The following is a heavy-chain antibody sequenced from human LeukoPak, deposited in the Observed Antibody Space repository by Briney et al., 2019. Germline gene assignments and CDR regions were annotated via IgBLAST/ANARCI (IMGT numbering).Heavy chain of an antibody. V-gene: IGHV4-34*01. CDR2: INHSGST. CDR3: ASTSRITIFGVVTPFDS. Sequence: SETLSLTCAVYGGSFSGYYWSWIRQPPGKGLEWIGEINHSGSTNYNPSLKSRVTISVDTSKNQFSLKLSSVTAADTAVYYCASTSRITIFGVVTPFDSWGQGTLVTVSS. D-gene: IGHD3-3*01. J-gene: IGHJ5*01. CDR1: GGSFSGYY.